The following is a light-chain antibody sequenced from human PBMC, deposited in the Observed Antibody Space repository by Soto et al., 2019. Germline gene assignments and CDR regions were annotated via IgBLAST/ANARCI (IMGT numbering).Light chain of an antibody. V-gene: IGKV1-39*01. J-gene: IGKJ2*01. CDR2: AAS. Sequence: DIQMTQSPSSLSASVGDRVTITCRASQIISSYLNWYQQKPGKAPKLLIYAASSLQSGVPSRFSGSGSATDFTLTISSLQPEDFATYYCQQSYSTPYTFGKGTKLEIK. CDR1: QIISSY. CDR3: QQSYSTPYT.